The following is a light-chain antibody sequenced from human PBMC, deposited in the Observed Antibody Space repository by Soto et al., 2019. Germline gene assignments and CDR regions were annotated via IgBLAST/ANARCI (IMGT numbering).Light chain of an antibody. J-gene: IGLJ1*01. V-gene: IGLV2-14*01. CDR1: SSDVGAYNF. CDR3: SSFTRSSTYV. CDR2: EVN. Sequence: QSVLTQPASVSGSPGQSITISCTGTSSDVGAYNFVSWYQQYPGKAPKVMIYEVNNRPSGVSNRFSGSKSGNTASLTISGLQAEDEADYYCSSFTRSSTYVFGSVTKLTVL.